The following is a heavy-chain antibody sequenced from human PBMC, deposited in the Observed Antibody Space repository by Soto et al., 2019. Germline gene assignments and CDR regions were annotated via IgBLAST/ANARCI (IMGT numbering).Heavy chain of an antibody. Sequence: GASVKVSCKASGYTFTSYGISWVRQAPGQGLEWMGWISAYNGNTNYAQKLQGRVTMTTDTSTSTAYMELRSLRSDDTAVYYCARTFCGGDCYTPDNWFDPWGQGTLVTVSS. CDR3: ARTFCGGDCYTPDNWFDP. CDR2: ISAYNGNT. V-gene: IGHV1-18*01. CDR1: GYTFTSYG. D-gene: IGHD2-21*02. J-gene: IGHJ5*02.